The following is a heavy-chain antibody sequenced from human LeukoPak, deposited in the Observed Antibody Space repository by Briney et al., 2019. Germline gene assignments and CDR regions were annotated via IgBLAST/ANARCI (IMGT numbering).Heavy chain of an antibody. V-gene: IGHV3-7*01. CDR2: IKQDGSEK. J-gene: IGHJ6*03. CDR1: GFTLSSHR. CDR3: ARNDIVVVPAAMRYYYYYYMDV. D-gene: IGHD2-2*01. Sequence: GGSLRLSCAASGFTLSSHRMSWVRQAPGKGLEWLANIKQDGSEKYYVDSVKGRFTISRDNAKNLLYLQMNSLRAEDTAVYYCARNDIVVVPAAMRYYYYYYMDVWGKGTTVTVSS.